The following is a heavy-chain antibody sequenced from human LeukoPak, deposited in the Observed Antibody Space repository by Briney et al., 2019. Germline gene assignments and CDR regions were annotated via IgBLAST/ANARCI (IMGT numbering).Heavy chain of an antibody. V-gene: IGHV1-18*01. CDR1: GYTFTSYP. D-gene: IGHD2-21*01. J-gene: IGHJ3*02. Sequence: ASVKVSCKASGYTFTSYPINWVRQAPGQGLEWMGWISAYNGNTNYAQKLQGRVTMTTDTSTSTAYMELRSLRSDDTAVYYCARTPSDIYAFDIWGQGTMVTVSS. CDR3: ARTPSDIYAFDI. CDR2: ISAYNGNT.